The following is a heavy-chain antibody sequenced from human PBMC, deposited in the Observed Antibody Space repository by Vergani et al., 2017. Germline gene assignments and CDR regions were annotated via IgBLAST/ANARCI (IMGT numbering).Heavy chain of an antibody. CDR1: GGTFSSYA. Sequence: QVQLVQSGAEVKKPGSSVKVSCKASGGTFSSYAISWVRQAPGQGLEWMGGIIPIFGTANYAQKFQGRVTITADESTSTAYMELSSLRSEDTAVYYCAKDILVDYDFWSGYGLGYFDYWGQGTLVTVSS. V-gene: IGHV1-69*01. CDR3: AKDILVDYDFWSGYGLGYFDY. D-gene: IGHD3-3*01. CDR2: IIPIFGTA. J-gene: IGHJ4*02.